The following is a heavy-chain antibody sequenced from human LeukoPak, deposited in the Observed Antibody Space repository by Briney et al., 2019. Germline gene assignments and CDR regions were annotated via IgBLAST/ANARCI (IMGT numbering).Heavy chain of an antibody. CDR2: IKEDGSER. CDR3: AKDRTTVTTFGNWFDP. V-gene: IGHV3-7*03. J-gene: IGHJ5*02. Sequence: PGGSLRLSCEGSAFIFSGHWMNWVRQTPGKGLEWVASIKEDGSERQYVDSVKGRFSISRDNTKGSLFLQLNSLRAEDTAVYYCAKDRTTVTTFGNWFDPWGQGTLVTVSS. D-gene: IGHD4-17*01. CDR1: AFIFSGHW.